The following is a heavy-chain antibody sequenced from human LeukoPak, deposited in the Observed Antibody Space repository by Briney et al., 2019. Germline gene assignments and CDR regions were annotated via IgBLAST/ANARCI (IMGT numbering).Heavy chain of an antibody. Sequence: SETLSLTCAVYGGSFSGHYWSWIRQPPGKGLEWIGEINHSGSTNYSPSLKSRVTILRDTSKSQFSLKLSSVTAADTAMYFCARGYNDSGWTHFDYWGQGTLVTVSS. CDR1: GGSFSGHY. D-gene: IGHD6-25*01. J-gene: IGHJ4*02. CDR3: ARGYNDSGWTHFDY. V-gene: IGHV4-34*01. CDR2: INHSGST.